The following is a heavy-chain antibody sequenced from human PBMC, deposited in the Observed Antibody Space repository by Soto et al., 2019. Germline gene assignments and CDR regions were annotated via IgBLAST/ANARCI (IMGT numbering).Heavy chain of an antibody. CDR3: ARGPAPYYYGMDV. Sequence: KPSETLSLTCTVSGGSISSGGYYWSWIRQHPGKGLEWIGYIYYSGSTYYNPSLKSRVTISVDTSKNQFSLKLSSVTAADTAVYYCARGPAPYYYGMDVWGQGTTVTVSS. V-gene: IGHV4-31*03. CDR1: GGSISSGGYY. CDR2: IYYSGST. J-gene: IGHJ6*02.